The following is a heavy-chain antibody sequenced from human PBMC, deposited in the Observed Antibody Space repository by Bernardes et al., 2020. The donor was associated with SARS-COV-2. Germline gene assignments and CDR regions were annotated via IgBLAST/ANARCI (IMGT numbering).Heavy chain of an antibody. V-gene: IGHV1-18*01. CDR2: ICADSVNT. CDR3: ATVVGYTYGGGWFDP. Sequence: ASVKVSCKASGYTFTSYGISWVRQAPGQGLEWMGWICADSVNTDYAEKFQGRVTMTTDTSTSTAYMELRRLRSDDTAVYYCATVVGYTYGGGWFDPWGQGTLVTVSS. CDR1: GYTFTSYG. J-gene: IGHJ5*02. D-gene: IGHD5-18*01.